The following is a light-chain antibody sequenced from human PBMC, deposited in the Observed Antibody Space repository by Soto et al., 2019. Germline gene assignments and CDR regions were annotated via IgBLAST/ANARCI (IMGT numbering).Light chain of an antibody. CDR2: ANS. V-gene: IGLV1-40*01. J-gene: IGLJ1*01. Sequence: QPVLTQPPSGCGGPGRRGAIACTGSSSNIGAGYDVHWYQQLPGTAPKLLIYANSNRPSGVPDRFSGSKSGTSASLAITGLQADDEADYYCQTYDSSLSGSYVFGTGTKVTVL. CDR3: QTYDSSLSGSYV. CDR1: SSNIGAGYD.